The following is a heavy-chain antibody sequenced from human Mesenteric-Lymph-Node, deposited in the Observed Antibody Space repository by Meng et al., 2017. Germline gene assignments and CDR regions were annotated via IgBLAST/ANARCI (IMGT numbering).Heavy chain of an antibody. CDR3: SNLKGATHTVTNFDY. D-gene: IGHD1-26*01. CDR2: SSGSGGSK. J-gene: IGHJ4*02. Sequence: GESLKISCSASGFTFSSYAMSWVRQAPGKGLEWVSASSGSGGSKYYEDSVKGRFTISRDNSKNTLYRQMNSLRAEDKAGYYCSNLKGATHTVTNFDYWGQGTLVTVSS. CDR1: GFTFSSYA. V-gene: IGHV3-23*01.